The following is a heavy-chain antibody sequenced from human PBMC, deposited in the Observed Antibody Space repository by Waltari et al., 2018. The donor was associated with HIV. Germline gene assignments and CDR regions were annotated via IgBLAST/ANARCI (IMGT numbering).Heavy chain of an antibody. J-gene: IGHJ4*02. D-gene: IGHD6-6*01. CDR2: IYYSGST. CDR1: GGSISSYY. Sequence: VQLQESGPGLVKPSETLSLTCPVSGGSISSYYWSWIRQPPGKGLEWIGYIYYSGSTNYNPSLKSRVTISVDTSKNQFSLKLSSVTAADTAVYYCARRISSSSGSVFDYWGQGTLVTVSS. CDR3: ARRISSSSGSVFDY. V-gene: IGHV4-59*01.